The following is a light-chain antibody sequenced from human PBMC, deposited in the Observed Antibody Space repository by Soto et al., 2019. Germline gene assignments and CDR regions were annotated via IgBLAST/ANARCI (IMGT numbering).Light chain of an antibody. CDR2: WAS. Sequence: DIVLTQSPDSLAVSLCERATINCKSSQSVLYSSNNKNYLTWYQQRPGQPPQLLIYWASTRESGVPDRFSGSGSGTDFTLTISSLQAEDVAVYYCQQYYSPPWTFGQGTKVDIK. CDR1: QSVLYSSNNKNY. CDR3: QQYYSPPWT. J-gene: IGKJ1*01. V-gene: IGKV4-1*01.